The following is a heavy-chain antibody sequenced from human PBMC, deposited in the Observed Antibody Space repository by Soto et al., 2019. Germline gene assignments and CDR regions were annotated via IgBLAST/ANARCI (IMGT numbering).Heavy chain of an antibody. CDR3: ARLNYYDFWSGYSYYYYGMDV. CDR1: GGSFSGYY. Sequence: SETLSLTCAVYGGSFSGYYWSWIRQPPGKGLEWIGEINHSGSTNYNPSLKSRVTISVDTSKNQFSLKLSSVTAADTAVYYCARLNYYDFWSGYSYYYYGMDVWGQGTTVTVSS. J-gene: IGHJ6*02. V-gene: IGHV4-34*01. D-gene: IGHD3-3*01. CDR2: INHSGST.